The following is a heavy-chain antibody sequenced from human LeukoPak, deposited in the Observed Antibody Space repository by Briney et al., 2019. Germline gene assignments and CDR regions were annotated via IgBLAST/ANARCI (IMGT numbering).Heavy chain of an antibody. CDR2: VSISGNKI. J-gene: IGHJ5*02. V-gene: IGHV3-48*03. CDR3: VSAQRPQYPRVWDNWFDP. CDR1: GFSFSRYE. Sequence: GGSLRLSCAASGFSFSRYEMNCVRQAPGKGLQWVSDVSISGNKIYYADSVKGRFTISRDNAKNSLYPHMHSLRAEDTAVSYCVSAQRPQYPRVWDNWFDPWGQGTLVTVSS. D-gene: IGHD6-25*01.